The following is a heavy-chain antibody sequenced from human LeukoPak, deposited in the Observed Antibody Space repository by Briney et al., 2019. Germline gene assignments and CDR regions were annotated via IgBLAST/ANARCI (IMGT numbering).Heavy chain of an antibody. J-gene: IGHJ5*02. CDR1: GGSFSGYY. D-gene: IGHD3-16*01. V-gene: IGHV4-34*01. Sequence: PSETLSLTCAVYGGSFSGYYWSWIRQPPGKGLEWIGEINHSGSTNYNPSLKSRVTISVDTSKNQFSLKLSSVTAADTAVYYCAREGFSRGGIDPWGQGTLVTVSS. CDR3: AREGFSRGGIDP. CDR2: INHSGST.